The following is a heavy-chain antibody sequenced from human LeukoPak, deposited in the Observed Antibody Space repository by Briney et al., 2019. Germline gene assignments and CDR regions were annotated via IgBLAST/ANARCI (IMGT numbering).Heavy chain of an antibody. CDR2: IIPIFGTA. D-gene: IGHD6-19*01. CDR3: ARAVAGTGNFDY. CDR1: GGTFSSYA. Sequence: ASVKVSCKASGGTFSSYAISWVRQAPGQGLEWMGGIIPIFGTANYAQKFQGRVTITADESTSTAYMELSSLRSEDTAVYYCARAVAGTGNFDYWGQGTLVTVSS. J-gene: IGHJ4*02. V-gene: IGHV1-69*01.